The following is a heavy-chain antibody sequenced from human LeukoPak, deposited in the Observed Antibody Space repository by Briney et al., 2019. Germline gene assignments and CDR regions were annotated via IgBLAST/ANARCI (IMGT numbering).Heavy chain of an antibody. V-gene: IGHV1-69*04. Sequence: SVKVSCKASGGTFSSYAISWVRQAPGQGLEWMGRIIPILGIANYAQKFQGRVTMTRDTSISTAYMELSRLRSDDTAVYYCARDSGGSSWAHHDYWGQGTLVTVSS. CDR1: GGTFSSYA. D-gene: IGHD6-13*01. J-gene: IGHJ4*02. CDR3: ARDSGGSSWAHHDY. CDR2: IIPILGIA.